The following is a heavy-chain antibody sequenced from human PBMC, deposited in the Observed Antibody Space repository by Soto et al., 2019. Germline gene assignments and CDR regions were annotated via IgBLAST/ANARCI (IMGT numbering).Heavy chain of an antibody. D-gene: IGHD1-1*01. V-gene: IGHV3-7*01. Sequence: EVQLVETGGGLVQPGGSLRLSCAASGFTFRSHWMSWVRQAPGKGLEWVANIRQDGNEAQYLDSVKGRFTLSRDNAKNSLYPQMTGLRVEDTAVYYCAKAEGYSFDIRGQGTMVTVSS. CDR2: IRQDGNEA. CDR1: GFTFRSHW. CDR3: AKAEGYSFDI. J-gene: IGHJ3*02.